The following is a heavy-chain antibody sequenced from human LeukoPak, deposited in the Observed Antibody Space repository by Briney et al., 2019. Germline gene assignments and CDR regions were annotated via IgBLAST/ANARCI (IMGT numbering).Heavy chain of an antibody. V-gene: IGHV3-30*18. Sequence: GGSLRLSCAASGFTFSSYGMHWVRQAPGKGLEWVAVISYDGSNKYYADSVKGRFTISRDNSKNTLYLQMNSLRAEDTAVYYCAKDQNYGSGYWGQGTLVTVSS. D-gene: IGHD3-10*01. CDR3: AKDQNYGSGY. J-gene: IGHJ4*02. CDR2: ISYDGSNK. CDR1: GFTFSSYG.